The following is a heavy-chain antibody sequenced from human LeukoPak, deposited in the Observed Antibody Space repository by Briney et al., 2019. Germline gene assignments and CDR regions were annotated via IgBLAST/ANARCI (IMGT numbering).Heavy chain of an antibody. CDR1: GYSFTSYW. D-gene: IGHD2-21*02. Sequence: GESLRISCKGSGYSFTSYWIGWVRQMPGKGLEWMGIIYPGDSDTRYSPSFQGQVTISADKSISTAYLQWSSLKASDTAMYYCARVPYCGGDCYLYYFDYWGQGTLVTVSS. J-gene: IGHJ4*02. V-gene: IGHV5-51*01. CDR3: ARVPYCGGDCYLYYFDY. CDR2: IYPGDSDT.